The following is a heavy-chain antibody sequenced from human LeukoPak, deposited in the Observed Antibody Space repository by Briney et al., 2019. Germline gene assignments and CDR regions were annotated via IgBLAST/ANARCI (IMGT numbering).Heavy chain of an antibody. CDR3: AKGGGSDL. CDR2: ISGSAGST. D-gene: IGHD3-16*01. V-gene: IGHV3-23*01. J-gene: IGHJ2*01. Sequence: GGSLRLSCAASGFTFSSSAMNWVRRAPGKGLEWVSLISGSAGSTYYADSVKGRFTISRDNSKNTVYLQMNSLRADDTAVYYCAKGGGSDLWGRGTLVTVSS. CDR1: GFTFSSSA.